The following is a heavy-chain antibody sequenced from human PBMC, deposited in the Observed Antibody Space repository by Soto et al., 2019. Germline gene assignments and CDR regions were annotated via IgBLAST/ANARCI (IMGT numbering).Heavy chain of an antibody. Sequence: SETLSLTCTVSGGSISSFCWSWIRQPPGQGLEWIGYICSGGTTKYNPSLKSRVTMSVDTSKTQFSLKLTSVTAADTAVYYCARVGSKSFYYATDVWGQGTTVTVSS. CDR3: ARVGSKSFYYATDV. J-gene: IGHJ6*02. CDR2: ICSGGTT. V-gene: IGHV4-59*01. CDR1: GGSISSFC. D-gene: IGHD4-4*01.